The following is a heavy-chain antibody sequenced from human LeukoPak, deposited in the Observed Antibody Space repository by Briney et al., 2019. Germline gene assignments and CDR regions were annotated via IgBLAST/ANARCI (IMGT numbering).Heavy chain of an antibody. CDR1: GFTFSGLE. CDR2: ISSSASTI. V-gene: IGHV3-48*03. Sequence: GGSLRLSCAASGFTFSGLEMNWVRQAPGKGLEWVSHISSSASTIYYADSVKGRFTISRDNAENSLFLQMNSLRAEDTAVYYCARAGCYFDYWGQGALVSVSS. CDR3: ARAGCYFDY. J-gene: IGHJ4*02.